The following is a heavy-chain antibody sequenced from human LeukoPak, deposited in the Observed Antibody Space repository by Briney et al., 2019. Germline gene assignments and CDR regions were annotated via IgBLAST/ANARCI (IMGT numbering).Heavy chain of an antibody. CDR3: AKESNSRDNGYFDL. J-gene: IGHJ2*01. D-gene: IGHD2/OR15-2a*01. CDR2: MYNSSST. CDR1: GVSISSYN. V-gene: IGHV4-59*01. Sequence: PSETLSLTCIVSGVSISSYNWNWNRQPPGKGLEWIGYMYNSSSTNNNPSLKSRVTISVDKSKNQFSLKLSSVTAADTAVYYCAKESNSRDNGYFDLWGRGTLVTVSS.